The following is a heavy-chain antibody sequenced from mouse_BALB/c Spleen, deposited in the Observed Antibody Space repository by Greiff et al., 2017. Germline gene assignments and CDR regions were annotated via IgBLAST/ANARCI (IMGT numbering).Heavy chain of an antibody. CDR1: GFSLTSYG. D-gene: IGHD4-1*01. Sequence: QVQLQQSGPSLVQPSQSLSITCTVSGFSLTSYGVHWVRQSPGKGLEWLGVIWRGGSTDYNAAFMSRLSITKDNSKSQVFFKMNSLQADDTAIYYCAKGDWDGGFAYWGQGTLVTVSA. CDR3: AKGDWDGGFAY. J-gene: IGHJ3*01. CDR2: IWRGGST. V-gene: IGHV2-5-1*01.